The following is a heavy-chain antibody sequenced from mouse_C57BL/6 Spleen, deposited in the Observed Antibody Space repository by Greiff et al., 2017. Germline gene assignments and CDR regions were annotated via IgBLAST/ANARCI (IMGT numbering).Heavy chain of an antibody. Sequence: EVQLVESGGGLVKPGGSLKLSCAASGFTFSDYGMHWVRQAPEKGLEWVAYISSGSSTIYYADTVKGRFTISRDNAKNTLFLQMTSLRSEDTAMYYCATNFLYYFDYWGQGTTLTVSS. CDR2: ISSGSSTI. V-gene: IGHV5-17*01. CDR1: GFTFSDYG. J-gene: IGHJ2*01. CDR3: ATNFLYYFDY.